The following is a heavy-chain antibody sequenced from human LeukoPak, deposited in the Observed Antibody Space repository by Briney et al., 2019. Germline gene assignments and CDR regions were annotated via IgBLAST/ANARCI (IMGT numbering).Heavy chain of an antibody. CDR2: INSDGITT. Sequence: GGSLRLSCAASGFTFSSYWMHWVRQAPGKGLVWVSRINSDGITTSYADSVKGRFTISRDNAKNTLYLQMNSLRAEDTAVYYCARDSFMTGYSGYARGGGFDYWGQGTLVTVSS. J-gene: IGHJ4*02. CDR3: ARDSFMTGYSGYARGGGFDY. D-gene: IGHD5-12*01. CDR1: GFTFSSYW. V-gene: IGHV3-74*01.